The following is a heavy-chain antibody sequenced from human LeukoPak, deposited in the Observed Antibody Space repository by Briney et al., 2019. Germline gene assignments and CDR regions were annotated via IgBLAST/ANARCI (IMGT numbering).Heavy chain of an antibody. CDR1: GYTFINYW. J-gene: IGHJ6*03. V-gene: IGHV5-51*01. Sequence: GESLKISCKGSGYTFINYWIAWVRQVPGKGLEWMGIIYPGDSDTRYSPSFQGQVTISADKSISTAYLQWSSLKASDSAMYYCAKSASPGGNYYMDVWGKGTTVTVSS. CDR3: AKSASPGGNYYMDV. CDR2: IYPGDSDT. D-gene: IGHD2-2*01.